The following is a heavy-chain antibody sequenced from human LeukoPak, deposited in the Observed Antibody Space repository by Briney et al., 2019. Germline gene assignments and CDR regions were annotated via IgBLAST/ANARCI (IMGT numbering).Heavy chain of an antibody. J-gene: IGHJ4*02. D-gene: IGHD3-16*01. CDR1: GFTFSSYG. CDR2: ISGSGGST. Sequence: PGGSLRLSCAASGFTFSSYGMSWVRQAPGKGLEWVSAISGSGGSTYYADSVKGRFTISRDNSKNTLYLQMNSLRAEDTAVYYCARDLGRRTDYWGQGTLVTVSS. CDR3: ARDLGRRTDY. V-gene: IGHV3-23*01.